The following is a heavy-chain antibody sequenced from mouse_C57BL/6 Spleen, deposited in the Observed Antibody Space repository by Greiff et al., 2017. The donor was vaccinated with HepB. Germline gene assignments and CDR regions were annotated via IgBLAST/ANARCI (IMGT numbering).Heavy chain of an antibody. CDR2: ISDGGSYT. CDR3: AREWNPNCYFDV. V-gene: IGHV5-4*01. Sequence: EVKLVESGGGLVKPGGSLKLSCAASGFTFSSYAMSWVRQTPEKRLEWVATISDGGSYTYYPDNVKGRFTISRDNAKNNLYLQMSHLKSEDTAMYYCAREWNPNCYFDVWGTGTTVTVSS. J-gene: IGHJ1*03. CDR1: GFTFSSYA.